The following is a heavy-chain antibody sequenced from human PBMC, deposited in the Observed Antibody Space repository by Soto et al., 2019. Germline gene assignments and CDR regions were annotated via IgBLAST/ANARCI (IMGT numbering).Heavy chain of an antibody. J-gene: IGHJ2*01. CDR2: VYSGGSG. CDR1: GFSVSSNY. D-gene: IGHD3-16*01. Sequence: EVQLVETGGGLMQPGGSLRLSCAASGFSVSSNYMSWVRQAPGKGLQWLSVVYSGGSGNYADSVKGRGISSIDNSKTTVYLQLISLSGEDTAAYYWARDWGWHFDLCGRGTLVTVSS. V-gene: IGHV3-53*02. CDR3: ARDWGWHFDL.